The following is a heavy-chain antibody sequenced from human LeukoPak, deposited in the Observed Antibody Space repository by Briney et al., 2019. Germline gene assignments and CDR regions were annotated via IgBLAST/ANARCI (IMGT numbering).Heavy chain of an antibody. Sequence: GGSLRLSCAASGFTVSSNYMSWVRQAPGKGLEWVSVIYSGGSTYYADSVKGRFTISRDNSKNTLYLQMNSLRAEDTAVYYCARDSSSPYGSGSHDGDNYYYGMDVWGQGTTVTVSS. CDR2: IYSGGST. D-gene: IGHD3-10*01. CDR3: ARDSSSPYGSGSHDGDNYYYGMDV. V-gene: IGHV3-66*01. CDR1: GFTVSSNY. J-gene: IGHJ6*02.